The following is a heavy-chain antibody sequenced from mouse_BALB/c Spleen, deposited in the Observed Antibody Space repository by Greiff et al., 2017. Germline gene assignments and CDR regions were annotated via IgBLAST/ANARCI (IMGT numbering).Heavy chain of an antibody. CDR2: IWAGGST. D-gene: IGHD2-4*01. CDR3: ARGLSTMITTGYAMDY. J-gene: IGHJ4*01. V-gene: IGHV2-9*02. Sequence: QVQLKESGPGLVAPSQSLSITCTVSGFSLTSYGVHWVRQPPGKGLEWLGVIWAGGSTNYNSALMSRLSISKDNSKSQVFLKMNSLQTDDTAMYYCARGLSTMITTGYAMDYWGQGTSVTVSS. CDR1: GFSLTSYG.